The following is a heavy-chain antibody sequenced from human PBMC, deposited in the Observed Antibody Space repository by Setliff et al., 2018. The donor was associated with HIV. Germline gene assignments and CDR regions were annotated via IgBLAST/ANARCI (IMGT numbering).Heavy chain of an antibody. CDR1: GGSINSYY. CDR2: IGYNGDT. V-gene: IGHV4-59*01. Sequence: PSETLSLTCTVSGGSINSYYWNWIRQSPGKGLEGIGYIGYNGDTSYNPSLNSRVTLSVDRSKNQFSLKLSSVSAADTAVYFCARWGASGGRPDWHAFDMWGQGTMVTVSS. CDR3: ARWGASGGRPDWHAFDM. J-gene: IGHJ3*02. D-gene: IGHD2-15*01.